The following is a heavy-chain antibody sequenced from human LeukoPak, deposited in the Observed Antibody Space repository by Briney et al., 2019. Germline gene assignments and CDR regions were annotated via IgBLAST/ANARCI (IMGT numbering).Heavy chain of an antibody. V-gene: IGHV5-10-1*04. CDR1: GYSFINYR. J-gene: IGHJ4*02. Sequence: GESLRISCKGSGYSFINYRISWVRQMPGKGLEWMGRIDPSDSYTNYSPSFQGQVTISADKSITTAYLQWSSLKASDTAMYYCARHFGSTYESGLDYWGQGTLVTVSS. CDR2: IDPSDSYT. D-gene: IGHD2-2*01. CDR3: ARHFGSTYESGLDY.